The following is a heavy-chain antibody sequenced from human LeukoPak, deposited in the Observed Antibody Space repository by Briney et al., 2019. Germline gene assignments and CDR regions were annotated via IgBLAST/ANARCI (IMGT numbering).Heavy chain of an antibody. Sequence: PSETLSLTCTVSGGSVSTYSWSWIRQPPGKGLEWIAYMDYSGTTNYNPSLRSRVTISIDTSKNQFSLSLSSVTAADTAVYYCVRDIRFIGATHYFDYWGQGTLVPVSS. CDR2: MDYSGTT. D-gene: IGHD1-26*01. CDR3: VRDIRFIGATHYFDY. V-gene: IGHV4-59*02. CDR1: GGSVSTYS. J-gene: IGHJ4*02.